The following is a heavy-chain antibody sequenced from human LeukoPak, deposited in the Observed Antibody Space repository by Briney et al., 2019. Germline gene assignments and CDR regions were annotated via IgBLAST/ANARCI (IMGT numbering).Heavy chain of an antibody. J-gene: IGHJ4*02. V-gene: IGHV3-30*02. Sequence: GGSLRLSCAASGFTFSNFGMHWVRQAPGKGLEWVTFIRYDGTNKYYADSVKGRFTISRDNSKNTLYLQMNSLRVEDTAIYYCAKVEMSTSRGGIDYWGQGTLVTVSS. CDR1: GFTFSNFG. D-gene: IGHD5-24*01. CDR2: IRYDGTNK. CDR3: AKVEMSTSRGGIDY.